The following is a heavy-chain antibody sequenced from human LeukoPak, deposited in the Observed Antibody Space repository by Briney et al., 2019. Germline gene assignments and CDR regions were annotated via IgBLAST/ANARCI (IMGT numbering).Heavy chain of an antibody. CDR3: ARRREIPTDNWNAVYYYGMDV. J-gene: IGHJ6*02. CDR2: INPSGGST. V-gene: IGHV1-46*01. D-gene: IGHD1-1*01. CDR1: GYTFTRHY. Sequence: ASVKVSCKPSGYTFTRHYIHWVRQAPGQGLEWMGIINPSGGSTTYAQKFQGRVTMTRDTSTSTVYMELNSLRSEDTAVYYCARRREIPTDNWNAVYYYGMDVWGQGTTVTVSS.